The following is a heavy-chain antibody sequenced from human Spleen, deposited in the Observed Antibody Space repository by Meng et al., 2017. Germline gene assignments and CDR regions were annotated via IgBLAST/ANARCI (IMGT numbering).Heavy chain of an antibody. D-gene: IGHD6-19*01. Sequence: GGSLRLSCAASGFTFSSYAINWVRQAPGKGLEWVSYIGGSGGSTYYADSVKGRFTISRDNAKNSLYLQMNSLRAEDTAVYYCARRPRDSGWYTFGFDSWGQGTLVTVSS. J-gene: IGHJ4*02. CDR1: GFTFSSYA. CDR2: IGGSGGST. CDR3: ARRPRDSGWYTFGFDS. V-gene: IGHV3-23*01.